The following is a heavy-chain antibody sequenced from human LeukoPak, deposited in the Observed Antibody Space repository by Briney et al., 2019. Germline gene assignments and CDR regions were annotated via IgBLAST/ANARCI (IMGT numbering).Heavy chain of an antibody. CDR1: GLTFSRFN. CDR3: ARGFLDFDF. CDR2: IWYDGTDT. D-gene: IGHD3-3*01. Sequence: PGGSLRLSCVASGLTFSRFNMHWVRQAPGKGLEWVALIWYDGTDTYYADSVKGRFTLSRDDSKNTVYLQMNSLRAEDTAFYYCARGFLDFDFWGHGTLVTVSS. V-gene: IGHV3-33*01. J-gene: IGHJ4*01.